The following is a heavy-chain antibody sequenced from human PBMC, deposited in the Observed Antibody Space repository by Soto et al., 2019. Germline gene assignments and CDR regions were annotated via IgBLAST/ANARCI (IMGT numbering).Heavy chain of an antibody. CDR2: INPGGSIT. CDR1: GFTFSSYW. J-gene: IGHJ4*02. Sequence: EEQLVESGGGLVQPGGSLRLSCAASGFTFSSYWMHWVRQAPGKGLVWVSRINPGGSITAYADSVKGRFTISRDNVKNTLYLQMNSLRGDDTAVYYCARVPTGKYGVWNYWGQGTLVTVSS. CDR3: ARVPTGKYGVWNY. V-gene: IGHV3-74*01. D-gene: IGHD2-8*01.